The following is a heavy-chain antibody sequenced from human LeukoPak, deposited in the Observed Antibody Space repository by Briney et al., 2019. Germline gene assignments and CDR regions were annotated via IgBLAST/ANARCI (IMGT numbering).Heavy chain of an antibody. CDR1: GFTFSSYA. Sequence: GGSLRLSCAASGFTFSSYAMHWVRQAPGKGLEWVAVISYDGSNKYYADSVKGRFTISRDNSKNTLYLQMNSLRAEDTAVYYCAAPDDSSGPTADYWGRGTLVTVSS. CDR3: AAPDDSSGPTADY. CDR2: ISYDGSNK. V-gene: IGHV3-30*04. D-gene: IGHD3-22*01. J-gene: IGHJ4*02.